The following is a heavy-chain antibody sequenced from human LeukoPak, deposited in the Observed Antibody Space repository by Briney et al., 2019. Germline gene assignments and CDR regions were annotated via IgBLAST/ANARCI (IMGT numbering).Heavy chain of an antibody. CDR2: ISGSGGST. CDR3: AKDANPGHSSSWSNYYYYGMDV. Sequence: GGSLRLSCAASGFTFSSYAMSWVRQAPGKGLEWVSAISGSGGSTYYADSVKGRFTISRDNSKNTLYLQMNSLRAEDTAVYYCAKDANPGHSSSWSNYYYYGMDVWGQGTTVTVSS. J-gene: IGHJ6*02. V-gene: IGHV3-23*01. D-gene: IGHD6-13*01. CDR1: GFTFSSYA.